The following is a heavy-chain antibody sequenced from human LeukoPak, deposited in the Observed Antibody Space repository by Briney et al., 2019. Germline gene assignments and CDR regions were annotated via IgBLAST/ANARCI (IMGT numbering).Heavy chain of an antibody. D-gene: IGHD3-22*01. Sequence: GGSLRLSCAASGFTFSSYAMNWVRQAPGKGLEWVSAISGSGGSTYYADSVKGRFTISRDNSKNTLYLQMNSLRAEDTAVYYCAWGYYDSSGYQYYFDYWGQGTLVTVSS. CDR1: GFTFSSYA. J-gene: IGHJ4*02. CDR2: ISGSGGST. V-gene: IGHV3-23*01. CDR3: AWGYYDSSGYQYYFDY.